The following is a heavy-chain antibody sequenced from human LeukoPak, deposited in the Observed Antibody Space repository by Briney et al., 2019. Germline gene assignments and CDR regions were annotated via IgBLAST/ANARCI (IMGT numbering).Heavy chain of an antibody. V-gene: IGHV1-2*02. CDR1: GYTFTDYY. CDR3: ARRAREYSHDAFDI. CDR2: INPNSRGT. D-gene: IGHD5-18*01. Sequence: VSVKVSCKASGYTFTDYYMHWVRQAPGQGLEWMGWINPNSRGTDSAQKFQGRFSMTRDTSISTAYVELSRLRSDDTAVYYCARRAREYSHDAFDIWGQGTMVTVSS. J-gene: IGHJ3*02.